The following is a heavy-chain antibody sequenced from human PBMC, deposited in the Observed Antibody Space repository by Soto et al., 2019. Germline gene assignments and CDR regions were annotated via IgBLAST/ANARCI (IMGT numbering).Heavy chain of an antibody. D-gene: IGHD6-6*01. Sequence: PGGSLRLSCAASGFTFSDYYMSWIRQAPGKGLEWVSYISSSGSTIYYADSVKGRFTISRDNAKNSLYLQMNSLRAEDTAVYYFLRDWALPLARPGYCGQGTLVTVSS. J-gene: IGHJ1*01. CDR3: LRDWALPLARPGY. CDR2: ISSSGSTI. V-gene: IGHV3-11*01. CDR1: GFTFSDYY.